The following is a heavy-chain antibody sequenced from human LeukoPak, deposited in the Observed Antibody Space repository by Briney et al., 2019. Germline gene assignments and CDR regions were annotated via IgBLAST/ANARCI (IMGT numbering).Heavy chain of an antibody. D-gene: IGHD3-22*01. CDR3: AISDSK. Sequence: GALRLSCAASGFTFSSYQMNWVRQAPGKGLEWVSYISSSGTTTYYADSVKGRFTISRDNAKNSLYLQMNSLRDEDSAVYYCAISDSKWGQGTLVTVSS. J-gene: IGHJ4*02. CDR2: ISSSGTTT. CDR1: GFTFSSYQ. V-gene: IGHV3-48*02.